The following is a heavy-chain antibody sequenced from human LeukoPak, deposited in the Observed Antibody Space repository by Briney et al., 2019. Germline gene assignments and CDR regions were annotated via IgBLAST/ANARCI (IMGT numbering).Heavy chain of an antibody. CDR1: GGSISSCY. CDR2: IYYSGST. J-gene: IGHJ4*02. V-gene: IGHV4-59*08. Sequence: KASETLSLTCTVSGGSISSCYWSWIRQPPGKGLEWIGYIYYSGSTNYNPSLKSRVTISVDASKNQFSLKLSSVTAADTAVYYCARRSDFWNAYFFDYWGQGTLVTVSS. CDR3: ARRSDFWNAYFFDY. D-gene: IGHD3-3*01.